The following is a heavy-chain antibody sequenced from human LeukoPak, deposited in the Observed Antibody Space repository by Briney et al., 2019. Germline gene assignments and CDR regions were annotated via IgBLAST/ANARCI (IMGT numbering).Heavy chain of an antibody. CDR1: GGSISSGDYY. Sequence: SQTLSLTCTVSGGSISSGDYYWSWIRQPPGKGLEWIGYIYYSGSTYYNPSLKSRVTISVDTSKNQFSLKLSSVTAADTAVYYCARGLGVPGVGAFDIWGQGTMVTVSS. D-gene: IGHD2-2*01. CDR2: IYYSGST. J-gene: IGHJ3*02. CDR3: ARGLGVPGVGAFDI. V-gene: IGHV4-30-4*08.